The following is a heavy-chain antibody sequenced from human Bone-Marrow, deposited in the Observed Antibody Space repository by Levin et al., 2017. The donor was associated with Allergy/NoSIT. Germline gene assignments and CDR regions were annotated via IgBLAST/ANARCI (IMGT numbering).Heavy chain of an antibody. D-gene: IGHD3-3*01. CDR3: ARGPITIFGGADPAGYYYLDV. CDR2: IIPIFGST. J-gene: IGHJ6*03. CDR1: GDTFSSFA. V-gene: IGHV1-69*06. Sequence: GASVKVSCQASGDTFSSFAISWVRQAPGQGLEWMGGIIPIFGSTNYGQKFQGRVTISADKSSSTAYMELSSLRSEDTAVYYCARGPITIFGGADPAGYYYLDVWGKGTTVTVSS.